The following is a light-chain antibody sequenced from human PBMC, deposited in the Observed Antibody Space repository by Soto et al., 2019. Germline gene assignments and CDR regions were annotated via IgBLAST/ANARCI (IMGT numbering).Light chain of an antibody. Sequence: SQSPVTLSLSPGERATLSCRASRSVSSNYVAWYQQKPGQTPRLLIIDAAQRATGSPARFRGSGSGTDFTLSISSLEQEDFAVYYCQQRSGSPPCTFGQGTKVDIK. V-gene: IGKV3-11*01. CDR1: RSVSSNY. CDR3: QQRSGSPPCT. J-gene: IGKJ1*01. CDR2: DAA.